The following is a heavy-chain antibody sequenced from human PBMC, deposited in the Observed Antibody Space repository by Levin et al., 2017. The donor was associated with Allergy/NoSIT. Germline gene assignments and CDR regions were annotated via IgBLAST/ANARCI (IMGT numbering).Heavy chain of an antibody. CDR2: IYSGGST. J-gene: IGHJ4*02. Sequence: GESLKISCAASGFTVSSHYMSWVRQAPGKGLEWVSVIYSGGSTYYADSVKGRFTISRDNSKNTLYLQMNSLRAEDTAVYYCASGPSSVELSSGWGSGYDNWGQGTLVTVSS. CDR1: GFTVSSHY. V-gene: IGHV3-53*01. D-gene: IGHD6-19*01. CDR3: ASGPSSVELSSGWGSGYDN.